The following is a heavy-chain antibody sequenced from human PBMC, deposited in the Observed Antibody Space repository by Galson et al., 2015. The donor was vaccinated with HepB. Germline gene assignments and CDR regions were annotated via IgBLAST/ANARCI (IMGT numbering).Heavy chain of an antibody. V-gene: IGHV3-30*04. Sequence: SLRLSCAASGFTFSSYAMHWVRQAPGKGLEWVAVISYDGSNKYYADSVKGRFTISRDNSKNTLYLQMNSLRAEDTAVYYCARSSGYDSRGDLDYWGQGTLVTVSS. D-gene: IGHD5-12*01. CDR1: GFTFSSYA. CDR3: ARSSGYDSRGDLDY. J-gene: IGHJ4*02. CDR2: ISYDGSNK.